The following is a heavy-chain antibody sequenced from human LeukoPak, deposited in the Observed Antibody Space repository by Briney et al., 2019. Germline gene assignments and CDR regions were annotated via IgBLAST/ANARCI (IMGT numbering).Heavy chain of an antibody. V-gene: IGHV3-30*02. CDR1: GFTFSSYG. D-gene: IGHD1-26*01. CDR3: AKVRCGWELVDY. CDR2: IQYDGNNK. J-gene: IGHJ4*02. Sequence: PGGSMRLSCAASGFTFSSYGMHWVRQPPGKGLEWVAFIQYDGNNKYYADSVKGRFTVSRDNSKNTLYLQMNSLRTEDTAVYYSAKVRCGWELVDYWGQGTLATVSS.